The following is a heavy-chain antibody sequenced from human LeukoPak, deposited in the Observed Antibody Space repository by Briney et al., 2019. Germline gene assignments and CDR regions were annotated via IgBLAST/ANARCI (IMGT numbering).Heavy chain of an antibody. Sequence: GGSLRLSCAASGFTFSSYAMSWVRQAPGKGLEWVSGISGSGGSTYYVDSVKGRFTISRDNSKNTVYLQMDRLRAEDTALYYCAKDPAAAGTAYYFDYWGQGTLVTVSS. CDR1: GFTFSSYA. D-gene: IGHD6-13*01. V-gene: IGHV3-23*01. CDR2: ISGSGGST. CDR3: AKDPAAAGTAYYFDY. J-gene: IGHJ4*02.